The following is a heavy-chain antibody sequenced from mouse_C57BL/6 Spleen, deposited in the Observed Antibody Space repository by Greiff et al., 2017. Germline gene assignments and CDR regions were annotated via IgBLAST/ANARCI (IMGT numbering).Heavy chain of an antibody. Sequence: EVQRVESEGGLVQPGSSMKLSCTASGFTFSDYYMAWVRQVPEKGLEWVANINYDGSSTYYLDSLKSRFIISRDNAKNILYLQMSSLKSEDTATYYCARVELLRSCAYWGQGTLVTVSA. CDR3: ARVELLRSCAY. V-gene: IGHV5-16*01. D-gene: IGHD1-1*01. CDR1: GFTFSDYY. CDR2: INYDGSST. J-gene: IGHJ3*01.